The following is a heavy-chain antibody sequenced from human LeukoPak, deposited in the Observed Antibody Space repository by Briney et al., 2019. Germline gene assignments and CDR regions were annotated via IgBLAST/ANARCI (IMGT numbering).Heavy chain of an antibody. CDR2: IYPGDSDT. CDR3: ARLSCSSTSCYTQAEYFQH. J-gene: IGHJ1*01. Sequence: GESLKISCKGSGYGFTSYWIGWVRRMPGKGLEWMGIIYPGDSDTRYSPSFQGQVTISAEKSISTAYLQWSSLKASDTAMYYCARLSCSSTSCYTQAEYFQHWGQGTLVTVSS. CDR1: GYGFTSYW. V-gene: IGHV5-51*01. D-gene: IGHD2-2*02.